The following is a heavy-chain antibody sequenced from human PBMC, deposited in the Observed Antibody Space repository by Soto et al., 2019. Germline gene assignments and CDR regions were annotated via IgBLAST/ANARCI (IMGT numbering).Heavy chain of an antibody. Sequence: EVQLVESGGGLVQPGRSLRLSCTASGFTFGDYAMSWVRQAPGKGLEWVGFIRSKAYGGTTEYAASVKGRFTISRDDSKSIAYLQMNSLKTEDTAVYYCTRDRLEQLVPGRRYYYYYGMDVWGQGTTVTVSS. CDR2: IRSKAYGGTT. J-gene: IGHJ6*02. V-gene: IGHV3-49*04. CDR1: GFTFGDYA. D-gene: IGHD6-6*01. CDR3: TRDRLEQLVPGRRYYYYYGMDV.